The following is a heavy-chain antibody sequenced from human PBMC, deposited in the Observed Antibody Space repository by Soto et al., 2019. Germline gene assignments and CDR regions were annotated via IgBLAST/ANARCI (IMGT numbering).Heavy chain of an antibody. V-gene: IGHV4-61*01. J-gene: IGHJ6*02. CDR1: GGSVSSGTYY. D-gene: IGHD4-4*01. CDR2: FYYSGST. CDR3: VRDGDYSLRGWDGMDV. Sequence: QVQLQESGPGLVKPSATLSLTCTVSGGSVSSGTYYWSWIRQPPGKGLEWIGYFYYSGSTNYNPSLKSRVTMSVDTSKNQFSLKLSSVTAADTAVFYCVRDGDYSLRGWDGMDVWGQGTTVTVSS.